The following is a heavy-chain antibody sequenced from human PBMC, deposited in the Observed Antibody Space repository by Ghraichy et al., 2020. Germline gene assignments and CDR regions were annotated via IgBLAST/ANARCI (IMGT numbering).Heavy chain of an antibody. D-gene: IGHD6-13*01. CDR3: ARDSDSSSWYKRGHIDY. CDR1: GYTFTSYG. V-gene: IGHV1-18*04. Sequence: ASVKVSCKASGYTFTSYGISWVRQAPGQGLEWMGWISAYNGNTNYAQKLQGRVTMTTDTSTSTAYMELRSLRSDDTAVYYCARDSDSSSWYKRGHIDYWGQGTLVTVSS. CDR2: ISAYNGNT. J-gene: IGHJ4*02.